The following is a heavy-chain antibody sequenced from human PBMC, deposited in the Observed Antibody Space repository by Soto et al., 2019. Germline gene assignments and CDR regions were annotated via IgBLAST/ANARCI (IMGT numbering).Heavy chain of an antibody. CDR1: GDSISSYY. CDR3: ARAYTETVAGPTPYYFDY. D-gene: IGHD6-19*01. Sequence: SETLSLTCSVSGDSISSYYWSWIRQPAGKGLEWIGRIYISGDTNYNPSLKSRVTMSVDTSKNQFSLELRYVTAADTAVYYCARAYTETVAGPTPYYFDYWGQGTLVTVSS. J-gene: IGHJ4*02. CDR2: IYISGDT. V-gene: IGHV4-4*07.